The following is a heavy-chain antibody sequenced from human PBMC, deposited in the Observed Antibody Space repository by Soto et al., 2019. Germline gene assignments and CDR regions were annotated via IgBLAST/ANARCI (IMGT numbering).Heavy chain of an antibody. CDR3: ARDKYFRAAAGKDYYGMDV. CDR2: IIPIFGTA. V-gene: IGHV1-69*12. J-gene: IGHJ6*02. Sequence: QVQLVQSGAEVKKPGSSVKVSCKASGGTFSSYAISWVRQAPGQGLEWMGGIIPIFGTANYAQKFQGRVPIPGEESTSTGYMELSSLRSEDTAVYYCARDKYFRAAAGKDYYGMDVWGQGTTVTVSS. D-gene: IGHD6-13*01. CDR1: GGTFSSYA.